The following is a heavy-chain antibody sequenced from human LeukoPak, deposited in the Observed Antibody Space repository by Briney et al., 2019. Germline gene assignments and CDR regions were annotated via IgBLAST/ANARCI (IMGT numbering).Heavy chain of an antibody. CDR3: AREACSGASCYFHY. CDR2: INWNGGSI. J-gene: IGHJ4*02. V-gene: IGHV3-20*04. CDR1: GFTFDDYG. Sequence: GGSLRLSCSAPGFTFDDYGMSWVRQAPGKGLEWVSSINWNGGSIGYADSVKGRFTISRDNAKNSLYLQMNSLSAENTALYYCAREACSGASCYFHYWGQGTLVTVSS. D-gene: IGHD2-15*01.